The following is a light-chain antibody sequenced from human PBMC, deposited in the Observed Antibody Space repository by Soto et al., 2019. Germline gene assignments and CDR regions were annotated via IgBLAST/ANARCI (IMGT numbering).Light chain of an antibody. CDR2: GAS. V-gene: IGKV3-20*01. Sequence: DIVLTQSPGTLSVSPGEGATLSCRASQSVPGNYLAWLQQKPGQSPRLLIYGASNRATGIPDRFRGSGSGTDFTLTISRVESEDFAVYYCHQHTSPPWTVGQGTKVETK. CDR1: QSVPGNY. CDR3: HQHTSPPWT. J-gene: IGKJ1*01.